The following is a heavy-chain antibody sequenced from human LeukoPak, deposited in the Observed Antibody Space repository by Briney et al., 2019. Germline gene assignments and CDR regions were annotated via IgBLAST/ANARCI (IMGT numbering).Heavy chain of an antibody. D-gene: IGHD3-16*01. Sequence: GGSLRLSCAASGFIFSTYWMMWARQAPGKGLEWVANMKGDGSEIHYVDSVKGRFTISRDNAKNSLYLQMNSLRPEDTAVYYCARPAYTAAYDLWGQGTMVTVSS. V-gene: IGHV3-7*01. CDR3: ARPAYTAAYDL. CDR2: MKGDGSEI. CDR1: GFIFSTYW. J-gene: IGHJ3*01.